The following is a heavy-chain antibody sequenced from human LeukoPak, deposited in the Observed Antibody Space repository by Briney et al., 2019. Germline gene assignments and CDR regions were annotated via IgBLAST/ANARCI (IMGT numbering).Heavy chain of an antibody. CDR2: IYNGGGT. CDR3: ARGHVYFDY. J-gene: IGHJ4*02. CDR1: GFTVSGNY. Sequence: PAESLTLSCAASGFTVSGNYMSWVRQPPGKGLEWVGVIYNGGGTYYAHSLKGRFSISRDNSKNTLSLKMSSVRAEDTAVYYCARGHVYFDYWGQGTLVTGSS. V-gene: IGHV3-66*01.